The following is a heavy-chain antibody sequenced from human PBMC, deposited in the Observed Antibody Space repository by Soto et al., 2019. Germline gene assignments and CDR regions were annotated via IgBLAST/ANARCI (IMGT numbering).Heavy chain of an antibody. D-gene: IGHD3-9*01. Sequence: ASVKVSCKASGYTFTSYGISWVRQAPGQGLEWMGWISAYNGNTNYAQKFQGWVTMTRDTSISTAYMELSRLRSDDTAVYYCARGDDILTGYSEYYFDYWGQGTLVTVSS. J-gene: IGHJ4*02. CDR1: GYTFTSYG. CDR2: ISAYNGNT. CDR3: ARGDDILTGYSEYYFDY. V-gene: IGHV1-18*01.